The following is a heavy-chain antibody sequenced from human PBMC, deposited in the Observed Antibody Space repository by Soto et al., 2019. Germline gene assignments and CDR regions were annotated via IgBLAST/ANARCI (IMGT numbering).Heavy chain of an antibody. J-gene: IGHJ3*02. D-gene: IGHD2-15*01. CDR2: TYYRSKWYN. V-gene: IGHV6-1*01. CDR1: GDSVSSADAT. Sequence: PSPTLSLTCAISGDSVSSADATWNWIRQSPSRGLEWLGRTYYRSKWYNDYTASVKSRITINPDTSKNQFSLQLNSVTPEDTAVYYCAKDYWYGFDIWGQGTTVTVSS. CDR3: AKDYWYGFDI.